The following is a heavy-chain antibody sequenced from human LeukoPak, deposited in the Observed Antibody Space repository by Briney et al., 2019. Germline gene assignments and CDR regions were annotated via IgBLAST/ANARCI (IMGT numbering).Heavy chain of an antibody. CDR1: GFTFSSYG. V-gene: IGHV3-30*18. Sequence: GRSLRLSCAASGFTFSSYGMHWVRQAPGKGLEWVAVISYDGSNKYYADSVKGRFTIFRDNSKNTLYLQMNSLRAEDTAVYHCANGWSPDYWGRGTLVTVSS. CDR3: ANGWSPDY. CDR2: ISYDGSNK. D-gene: IGHD2-15*01. J-gene: IGHJ4*02.